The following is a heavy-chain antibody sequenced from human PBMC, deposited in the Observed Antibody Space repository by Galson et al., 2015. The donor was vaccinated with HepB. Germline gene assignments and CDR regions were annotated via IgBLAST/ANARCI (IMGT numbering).Heavy chain of an antibody. J-gene: IGHJ5*02. Sequence: SVKVSCKASGYTFTDHYFHWVRQAPGQGLEWMGWINPKSGDTKYEQNFQGRVSMTRDTSVSLVSMELSSLRSDDTAVYYCARGGGRYCLDAWGQGTLAIVSS. CDR2: INPKSGDT. D-gene: IGHD3-10*01. CDR1: GYTFTDHY. V-gene: IGHV1-2*02. CDR3: ARGGGRYCLDA.